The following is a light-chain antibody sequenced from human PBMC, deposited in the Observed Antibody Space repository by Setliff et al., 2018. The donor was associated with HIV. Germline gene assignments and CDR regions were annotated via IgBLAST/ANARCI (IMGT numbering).Light chain of an antibody. CDR3: SSYAGSNNYV. CDR1: SSDVGGYNY. V-gene: IGLV2-8*01. J-gene: IGLJ1*01. CDR2: EVS. Sequence: QSALTQPPSASGSPGQSVTISCTGTSSDVGGYNYVSWYQQHPGKAPKVMIYEVSKRPSGVPDRFSGSKSGNAAALTVSGLQAEDEADYYCSSYAGSNNYVCGTGTKVTVL.